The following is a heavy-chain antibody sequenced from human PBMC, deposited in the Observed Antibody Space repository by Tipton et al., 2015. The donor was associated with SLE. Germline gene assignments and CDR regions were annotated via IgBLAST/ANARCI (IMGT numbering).Heavy chain of an antibody. Sequence: TLSLTCTVSGGSISGSSYHWGWIRQPPGKGLEWIGNINYSGSTYYNPSLKSRVTISVDTSKNQFSLNLSSATAADTAVYYCASGEGYFDYWGQGTLVTVSS. V-gene: IGHV4-39*01. CDR2: INYSGST. CDR1: GGSISGSSYH. CDR3: ASGEGYFDY. J-gene: IGHJ4*02.